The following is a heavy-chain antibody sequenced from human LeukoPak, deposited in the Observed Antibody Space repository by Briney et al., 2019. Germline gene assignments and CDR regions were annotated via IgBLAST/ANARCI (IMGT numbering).Heavy chain of an antibody. CDR2: IYSTRST. D-gene: IGHD6-19*01. CDR3: ARHEGLARPFDY. V-gene: IGHV4-59*08. Sequence: PSETLSLTCSVSGSSISNYYWSWIRQSPGKGLEWIGYIYSTRSTDYNPSLKSRVTISVETSKNQFSLRLSSVTAADTAVYFCARHEGLARPFDYWGQGTLVPVSS. J-gene: IGHJ4*02. CDR1: GSSISNYY.